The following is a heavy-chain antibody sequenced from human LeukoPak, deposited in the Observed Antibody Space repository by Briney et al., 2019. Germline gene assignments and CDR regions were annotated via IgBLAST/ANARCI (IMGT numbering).Heavy chain of an antibody. V-gene: IGHV1-46*01. CDR2: INPSGGST. CDR3: ARDPAARRGSY. CDR1: GYTFTSYY. J-gene: IGHJ4*02. D-gene: IGHD3-16*01. Sequence: ASVKVSCKASGYTFTSYYMHWVRQAPGQGLEWMGIINPSGGSTSYAQKFQGRVTMIRDTSTSTVYMELSSLRSEDTAVYYCARDPAARRGSYWGQGTLVTVSS.